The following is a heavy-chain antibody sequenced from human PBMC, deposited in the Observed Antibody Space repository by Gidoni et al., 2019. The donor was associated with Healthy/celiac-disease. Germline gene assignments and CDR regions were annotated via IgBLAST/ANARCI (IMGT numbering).Heavy chain of an antibody. CDR1: GFTLSSYG. D-gene: IGHD4-17*01. CDR3: ARDADYGGNSPGDY. J-gene: IGHJ4*02. CDR2: IWYDGSNK. V-gene: IGHV3-33*01. Sequence: QVQLAASGGGVVQPGRSLRLSCPASGFTLSSYGMHWVRQAPGKGLEWVAVIWYDGSNKYYADSVKGRFTISRDNSKNTLYLQMNSLRAEDTAVYYCARDADYGGNSPGDYWGQGTLVTVSS.